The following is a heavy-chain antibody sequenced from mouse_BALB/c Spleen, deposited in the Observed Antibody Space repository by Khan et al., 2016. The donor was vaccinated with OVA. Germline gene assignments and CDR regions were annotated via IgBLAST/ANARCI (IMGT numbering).Heavy chain of an antibody. CDR2: IWTGGIT. D-gene: IGHD2-4*01. CDR1: GFSLSNYG. CDR3: ARSYDYDVGGFAY. V-gene: IGHV2-9*02. J-gene: IGHJ3*01. Sequence: VELVESGPGLVAPSQSLSITCTVSGFSLSNYGIHWVRQPPGKGLEWLGVIWTGGITNYNSALMSRLSISKDNSKSQVFLKINRLQTDDTAIYCCARSYDYDVGGFAYWGQGTLVTVSA.